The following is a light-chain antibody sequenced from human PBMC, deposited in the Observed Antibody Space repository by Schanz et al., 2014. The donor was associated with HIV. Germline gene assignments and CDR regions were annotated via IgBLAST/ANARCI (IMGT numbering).Light chain of an antibody. CDR1: SSDVGAYNY. CDR3: SSYAATSNVL. CDR2: DVN. Sequence: QSVLTQPASVSGSPGQSITISCTGTSSDVGAYNYVSWYQQHPGKAPKLMIFDVNSRPSGVSDRFSGSKSGNAASLTISGLQADDEADYYCSSYAATSNVLFGGGTKLTVL. J-gene: IGLJ3*02. V-gene: IGLV2-14*03.